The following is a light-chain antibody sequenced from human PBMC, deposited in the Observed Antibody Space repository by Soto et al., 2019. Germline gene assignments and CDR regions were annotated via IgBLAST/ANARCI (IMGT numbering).Light chain of an antibody. J-gene: IGKJ4*01. CDR2: AAS. CDR1: QRLSSW. Sequence: DIQMTQSPSSVSASVGDRVTITCRASQRLSSWLSWYQQKPGRAPTLLIYAASTLQSGVPSRFSGSGSGTDFTLTISSLQPEDFATYYCQQGSSFPVTFGGGTKVEVK. CDR3: QQGSSFPVT. V-gene: IGKV1-12*01.